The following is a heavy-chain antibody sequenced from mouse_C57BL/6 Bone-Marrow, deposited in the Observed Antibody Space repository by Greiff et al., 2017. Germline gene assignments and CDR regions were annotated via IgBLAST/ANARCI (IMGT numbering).Heavy chain of an antibody. Sequence: DVKLVESGGGLVKPGGSLKLSCAASGFTFSSYAMSWVRQTPEKRLEWVATISDGGSYTYYPDNVKGRFTISRDNAKNNLYLQMSHLKSEDTAMYYCARERLDYFDYWGQGTTLTVSS. D-gene: IGHD2-4*01. J-gene: IGHJ2*01. V-gene: IGHV5-4*01. CDR3: ARERLDYFDY. CDR1: GFTFSSYA. CDR2: ISDGGSYT.